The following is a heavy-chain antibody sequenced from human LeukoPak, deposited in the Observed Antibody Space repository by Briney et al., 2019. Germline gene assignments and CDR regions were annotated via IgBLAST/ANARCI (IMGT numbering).Heavy chain of an antibody. Sequence: TSETLSLTCTVSGDSISSSSYYWGWIRQPPGRGLEWIGSIYYSGSTYYNPSLKSRVTISVDTSKNQFSLKLSSVTAADTAVYYCAREQQLVMGPWGQGTLVTVSS. J-gene: IGHJ5*02. V-gene: IGHV4-39*07. CDR3: AREQQLVMGP. CDR2: IYYSGST. CDR1: GDSISSSSYY. D-gene: IGHD6-13*01.